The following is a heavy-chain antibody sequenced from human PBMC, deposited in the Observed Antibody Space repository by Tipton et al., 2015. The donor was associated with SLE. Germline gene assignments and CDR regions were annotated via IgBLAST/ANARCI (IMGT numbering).Heavy chain of an antibody. CDR2: IYYSGST. V-gene: IGHV4-34*01. Sequence: LRLSCAVYGGSFSGYYWSWIRQPPGKGLEWIGYIYYSGSTNYNPSLKSRVTISVDTSKNQFSLKLSSVTAADTAVYYCARGLSPLYGSGVDYWGQGTLVTVSS. CDR3: ARGLSPLYGSGVDY. D-gene: IGHD3-10*01. CDR1: GGSFSGYY. J-gene: IGHJ4*02.